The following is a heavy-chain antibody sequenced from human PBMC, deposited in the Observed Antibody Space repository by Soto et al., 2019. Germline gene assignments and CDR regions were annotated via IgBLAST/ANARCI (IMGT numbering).Heavy chain of an antibody. Sequence: GESLKISCKGSGYSFTSYWIGWVRQMPGKGLEWMGIIYPGDSDTKDSPSFQGQVTISADKSISTAYLQWSSLKASDTAMYYCARHGAIMRGFSYYYGMDVWGQGTTVTVSS. CDR1: GYSFTSYW. CDR3: ARHGAIMRGFSYYYGMDV. CDR2: IYPGDSDT. D-gene: IGHD1-26*01. J-gene: IGHJ6*02. V-gene: IGHV5-51*01.